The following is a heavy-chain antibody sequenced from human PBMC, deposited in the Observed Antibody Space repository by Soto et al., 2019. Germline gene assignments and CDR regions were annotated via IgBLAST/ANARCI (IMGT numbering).Heavy chain of an antibody. J-gene: IGHJ5*02. CDR1: GYTFTSYD. CDR3: ARWEGYCSSTSCREGWFDP. D-gene: IGHD2-2*01. CDR2: MNPNSGNT. V-gene: IGHV1-8*01. Sequence: QVQLVQSGAEVKKPGASVKVSCKASGYTFTSYDINWVRQATGQGLEWMGWMNPNSGNTGYAQKFQGRVTMTRNASISTAYMELSSLRSEDTAGYYCARWEGYCSSTSCREGWFDPWGQGTLVTVSS.